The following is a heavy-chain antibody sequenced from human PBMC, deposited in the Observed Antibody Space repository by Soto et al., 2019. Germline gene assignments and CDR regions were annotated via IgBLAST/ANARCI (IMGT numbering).Heavy chain of an antibody. Sequence: QLQLQESGPGLVKPSETLSLTCTVSGGSISRSSYFWGWIRQPPGKGLEWIGSIYYSGKGNTYYNPPLKSRVTISVHTSQNQFSLKLSSVTAADTAVYYCARHAQLELDAYWGQGTLVTVSS. J-gene: IGHJ4*02. CDR3: ARHAQLELDAY. CDR1: GGSISRSSYF. D-gene: IGHD1-1*01. CDR2: IYYSGKGNT. V-gene: IGHV4-39*01.